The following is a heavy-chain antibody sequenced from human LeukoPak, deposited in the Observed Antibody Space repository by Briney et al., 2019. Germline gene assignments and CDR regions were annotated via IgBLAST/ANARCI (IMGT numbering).Heavy chain of an antibody. V-gene: IGHV1-69*05. CDR3: ATHSSSWNPAYYYYYMDV. Sequence: SVKVSCKASGGTFNSYAISWVRQAPGQGLEWMGGIIPIFGTANYAQKFQGRVTITTDESTSTAYMELSSLRSEDTAVYYCATHSSSWNPAYYYYYMDVWGKGTTVTVSS. CDR1: GGTFNSYA. CDR2: IIPIFGTA. D-gene: IGHD6-13*01. J-gene: IGHJ6*03.